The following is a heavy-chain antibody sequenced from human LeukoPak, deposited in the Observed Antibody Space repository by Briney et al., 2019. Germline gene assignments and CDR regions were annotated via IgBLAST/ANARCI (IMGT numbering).Heavy chain of an antibody. Sequence: GGSLRLSCAASGFTFTTYAMSWVRQAPGKGLEWVSTISGSGGSTYYADSVEGRFTISRDNSKNTMYLQMNSLRAEDTAVYYCARPGLVVVTAPDYWGQGTLVTVSS. CDR3: ARPGLVVVTAPDY. CDR2: ISGSGGST. D-gene: IGHD2-21*02. J-gene: IGHJ4*02. V-gene: IGHV3-23*01. CDR1: GFTFTTYA.